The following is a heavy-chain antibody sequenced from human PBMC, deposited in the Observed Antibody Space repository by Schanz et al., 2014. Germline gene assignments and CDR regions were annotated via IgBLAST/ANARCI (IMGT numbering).Heavy chain of an antibody. CDR2: ISYDGSNK. V-gene: IGHV3-30*04. CDR3: ARVYYDFWSGHGGYFDY. CDR1: GFTFSNYA. J-gene: IGHJ4*02. Sequence: QVQLVESGGGVVQPGRSLRLSCAASGFTFSNYAIHWVRQAPGKGLEWVALISYDGSNKYYADSVKGRFTISRDNSKNTLYLQMNSLRPDDTALYYCARVYYDFWSGHGGYFDYWGQGPWSPSPQ. D-gene: IGHD3-3*01.